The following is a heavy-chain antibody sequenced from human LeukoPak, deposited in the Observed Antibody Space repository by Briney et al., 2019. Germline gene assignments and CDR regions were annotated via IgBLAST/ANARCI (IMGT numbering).Heavy chain of an antibody. Sequence: GASLRLPCAASGFTFSSYAMSWVRQAPGKGLEWVSAISGSGGSTYYADSVKGRFTISRDNSKNTLYLQMNSLRAEDTAVYYCAKGEATEIYYYYYGMDVWGQGTTVTVSS. CDR3: AKGEATEIYYYYYGMDV. D-gene: IGHD1-26*01. CDR1: GFTFSSYA. V-gene: IGHV3-23*01. J-gene: IGHJ6*02. CDR2: ISGSGGST.